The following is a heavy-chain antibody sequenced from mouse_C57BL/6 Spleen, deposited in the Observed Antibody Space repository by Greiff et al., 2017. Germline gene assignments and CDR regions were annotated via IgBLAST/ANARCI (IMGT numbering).Heavy chain of an antibody. CDR1: GYAFSSSW. CDR2: IYPGDGDT. D-gene: IGHD2-5*01. Sequence: VQLQESGPELVKPGASVKISCKASGYAFSSSWMNWVKQRPGKGLEWIGRIYPGDGDTNYNGKFKGKATLTADKSSSPAYMQLSSLTSEDSAVYFCARSYSNYWYFDVWGTGTTVTVSS. J-gene: IGHJ1*03. V-gene: IGHV1-82*01. CDR3: ARSYSNYWYFDV.